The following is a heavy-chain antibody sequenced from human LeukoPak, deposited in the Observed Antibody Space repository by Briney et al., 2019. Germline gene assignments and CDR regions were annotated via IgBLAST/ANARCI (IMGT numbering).Heavy chain of an antibody. CDR1: GFTFSSYA. J-gene: IGHJ4*02. CDR2: ISASGLST. V-gene: IGHV3-23*01. CDR3: AKGKPVDTVTLDS. D-gene: IGHD5-18*01. Sequence: GGSLRLSCAASGFTFSSYAMTWVRQAPGKGLQWVSGISASGLSTYYADSVKGRFTISRDNSKSTLYLQMNSLRAEDTAVYYCAKGKPVDTVTLDSWGQGTLVIVSS.